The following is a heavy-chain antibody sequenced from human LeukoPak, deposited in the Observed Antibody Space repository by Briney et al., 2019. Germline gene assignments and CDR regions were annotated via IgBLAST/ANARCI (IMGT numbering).Heavy chain of an antibody. CDR2: IYSSGSI. CDR3: ARQFEF. J-gene: IGHJ4*02. Sequence: RPSETLSLTCTVFGGSLSSYYRVWVRQPPGKGLEWIGLIYSSGSIKYNPSLKSRLTISLDTSKNQISLKLTSVTAADTAIYYCARQFEFWGQGTLVTVSS. CDR1: GGSLSSYY. V-gene: IGHV4-59*08.